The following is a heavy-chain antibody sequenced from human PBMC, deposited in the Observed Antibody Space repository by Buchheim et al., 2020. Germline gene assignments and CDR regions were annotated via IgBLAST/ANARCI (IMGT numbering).Heavy chain of an antibody. CDR3: ARIRVDYGDYLRGMDV. Sequence: QVTLRESGPALVKPTQTLTLTCTFSGFSLSTSGMCVSWIRQPPGKALEWLARIDWDDDKYYSTSLKTRLTISKDTSKNQVALTMTNMDPVDTATYYCARIRVDYGDYLRGMDVWGQGTT. CDR1: GFSLSTSGMC. CDR2: IDWDDDK. J-gene: IGHJ6*02. D-gene: IGHD4-17*01. V-gene: IGHV2-70*15.